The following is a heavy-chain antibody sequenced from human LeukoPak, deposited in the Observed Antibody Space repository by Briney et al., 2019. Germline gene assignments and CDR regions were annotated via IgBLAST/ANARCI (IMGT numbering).Heavy chain of an antibody. J-gene: IGHJ3*02. CDR3: ARGFELRFLEWPDLRGAFDI. V-gene: IGHV3-7*03. Sequence: GGSLRLSCAASGFTFSSYWLTWVRQAPGKGLEWVASIKEDGSAKYYVDSVKGRFTISRDNAKNSLYLQMSSLRVEDTAVYYCARGFELRFLEWPDLRGAFDIWGQGTMVTVSS. CDR1: GFTFSSYW. CDR2: IKEDGSAK. D-gene: IGHD3-3*01.